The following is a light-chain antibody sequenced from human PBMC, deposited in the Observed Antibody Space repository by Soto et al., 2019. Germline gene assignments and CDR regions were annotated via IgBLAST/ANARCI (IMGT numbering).Light chain of an antibody. CDR3: CSYAGSSTYV. CDR1: SSDVGSYNL. CDR2: EGS. J-gene: IGLJ1*01. V-gene: IGLV2-23*01. Sequence: QYVFTQLCSLSGSPGQSLTISCTGTSSDVGSYNLVSWYQQHPGKAPKLMIYEGSKRPSGVSNRFSGSKSGNTASLTISGLQAEDEADYYCCSYAGSSTYVFGTGTKVTAL.